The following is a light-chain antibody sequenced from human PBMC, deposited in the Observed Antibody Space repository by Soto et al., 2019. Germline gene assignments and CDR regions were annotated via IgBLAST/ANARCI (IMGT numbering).Light chain of an antibody. CDR2: KAS. CDR1: QTISSW. Sequence: DIQMTQSPSTLSASVGDRVTITCRASQTISSWLAWYQQKPGKAPKLLIYKASTLESGVPSRFSGGESGTEFTLTISSLQPDDFATYYCQQYHSYSPYTFGQGTKLEIK. J-gene: IGKJ2*01. CDR3: QQYHSYSPYT. V-gene: IGKV1-5*03.